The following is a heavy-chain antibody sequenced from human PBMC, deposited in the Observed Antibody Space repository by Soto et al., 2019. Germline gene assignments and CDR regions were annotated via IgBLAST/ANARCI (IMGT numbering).Heavy chain of an antibody. D-gene: IGHD2-21*01. CDR2: IFSNDET. J-gene: IGHJ4*02. Sequence: QVTLKESGPVLVKPTETLTLTCTVSGFSLSNARMGVSWIRQPPGKALEWLAHIFSNDETAYSTSLKTRLTISKDASNSLVVLTMGNLDPVDTATYYCARTVARMNLDYWGQGTLVTVSS. CDR1: GFSLSNARMG. CDR3: ARTVARMNLDY. V-gene: IGHV2-26*01.